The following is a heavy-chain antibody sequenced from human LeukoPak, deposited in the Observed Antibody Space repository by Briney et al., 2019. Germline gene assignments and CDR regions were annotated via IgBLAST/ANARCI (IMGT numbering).Heavy chain of an antibody. Sequence: SETLSLTCTVSGGSISSYYWSWIRQPPGKGLEWIGYIYYGGSTNYNPSLKSRVTISVDTSKNQFSLKLSSVTAADTAVYYCARPIRAAGSDAFDIWGQGTMVTVSS. CDR2: IYYGGST. CDR1: GGSISSYY. D-gene: IGHD6-19*01. V-gene: IGHV4-59*12. J-gene: IGHJ3*02. CDR3: ARPIRAAGSDAFDI.